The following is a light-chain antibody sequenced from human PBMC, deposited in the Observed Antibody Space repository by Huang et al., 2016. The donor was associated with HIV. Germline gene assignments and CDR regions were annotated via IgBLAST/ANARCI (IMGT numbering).Light chain of an antibody. V-gene: IGKV3-15*01. CDR3: QQYDNWPWT. CDR1: QSISSN. CDR2: GAS. Sequence: EMLMTQSPVTLSVPPGERATLSCRASQSISSNLAWYQQNPGQAPKLLIYGASTRATGIPARFSGSGSGTEFTLTISSLQSEDFAVYFCQQYDNWPWTFGQGTKVEIK. J-gene: IGKJ1*01.